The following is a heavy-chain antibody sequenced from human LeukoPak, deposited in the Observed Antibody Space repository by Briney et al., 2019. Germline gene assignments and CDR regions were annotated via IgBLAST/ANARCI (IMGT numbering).Heavy chain of an antibody. D-gene: IGHD3-3*01. CDR1: GFTFSSYE. CDR3: ARDYDFWSGLGEYYGMDV. V-gene: IGHV3-48*03. Sequence: GGSLRLSCAASGFTFSSYEMNWVRQAPGKGLEWVSYISSSGSTIYYADSVKGRFTISRDNAKNSLYLHMNSLRAEDTAVYYCARDYDFWSGLGEYYGMDVWGQGTTVTVSS. J-gene: IGHJ6*02. CDR2: ISSSGSTI.